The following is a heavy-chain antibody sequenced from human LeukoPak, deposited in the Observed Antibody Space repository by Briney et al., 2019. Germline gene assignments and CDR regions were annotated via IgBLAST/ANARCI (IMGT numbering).Heavy chain of an antibody. CDR1: GGSISTYY. V-gene: IGHV4-59*12. CDR3: ARDRVLVPWVHYYYGMDV. D-gene: IGHD2/OR15-2a*01. CDR2: IYNRGST. J-gene: IGHJ6*02. Sequence: PSETLSLTCTVSGGSISTYYWSWIRQPPGEGLEWIGYIYNRGSTKYNPPLKSRVTMSLDTSKNQFSLKLSSVTAADTAVYYCARDRVLVPWVHYYYGMDVWGQGTTVTVSS.